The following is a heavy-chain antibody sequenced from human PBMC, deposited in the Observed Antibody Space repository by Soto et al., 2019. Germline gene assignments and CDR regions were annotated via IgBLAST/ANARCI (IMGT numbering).Heavy chain of an antibody. J-gene: IGHJ4*02. CDR1: GYTFSNYG. V-gene: IGHV1-18*01. Sequence: ASVEFSCKTSGYTFSNYGVSWMRQAPGQGLEWVGWFNPANQNTNYEQKFQDRVSRTADTSTSTAYMELRGLRSDDTVVYYCARVKFGDPFDFWGQGTLVTVSS. CDR3: ARVKFGDPFDF. D-gene: IGHD2-21*02. CDR2: FNPANQNT.